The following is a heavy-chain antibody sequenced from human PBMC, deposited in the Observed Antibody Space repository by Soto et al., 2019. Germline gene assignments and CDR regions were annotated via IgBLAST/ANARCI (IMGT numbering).Heavy chain of an antibody. CDR2: VYHTGDT. CDR1: GGTVASSHW. D-gene: IGHD1-7*01. CDR3: GRESGETWDYEAS. V-gene: IGHV4-4*02. Sequence: SETLSLTCGVSGGTVASSHWWSWVRQSPGRGLEWIGNVYHTGDTNFNPSLQSRVTFSVDKSNNQFFLTLRSVTAADSAVYHCGRESGETWDYEASWGQGTPVTVSS. J-gene: IGHJ5*02.